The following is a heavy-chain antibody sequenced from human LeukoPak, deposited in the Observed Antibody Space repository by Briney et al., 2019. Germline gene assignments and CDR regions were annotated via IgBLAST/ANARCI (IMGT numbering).Heavy chain of an antibody. D-gene: IGHD3-3*01. CDR3: AKSSQSGGYYDFWSGYWYY. CDR1: GFTFSSYA. J-gene: IGHJ4*02. CDR2: ISGSGGST. Sequence: PGGSLRLSCVASGFTFSSYAMSWVRQAPGKGLEWVSAISGSGGSTYYADSVKGRFTISRDNSKNTLYLQMNSLRAEDTAVYYCAKSSQSGGYYDFWSGYWYYWGQGTLVTVSS. V-gene: IGHV3-23*01.